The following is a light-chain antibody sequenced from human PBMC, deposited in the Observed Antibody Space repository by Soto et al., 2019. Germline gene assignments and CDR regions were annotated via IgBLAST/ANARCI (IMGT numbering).Light chain of an antibody. Sequence: EIVLTQSPGTLSLSVGERATLSCRASQSINNNYLAWYQQKPGQAPTVLIYGASSRAPGIPDRFSGSGSGTDFTLTISRLEPEDFAVYYCQPYDASPTFGQGTKV. J-gene: IGKJ1*01. CDR1: QSINNNY. CDR2: GAS. V-gene: IGKV3-20*01. CDR3: QPYDASPT.